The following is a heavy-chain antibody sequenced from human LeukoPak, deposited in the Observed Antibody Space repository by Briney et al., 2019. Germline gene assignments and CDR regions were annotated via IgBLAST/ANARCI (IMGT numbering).Heavy chain of an antibody. CDR1: GFTFDDYT. CDR3: AKDAGEGYFDY. CDR2: ISWDGGST. Sequence: SGGSLRLSCAASGFTFDDYTMHWVRHAPGKGLEWVSLISWDGGSTYYADSVKGRFTISRDNSKNSLYLQMNSLRTEDTALYYCAKDAGEGYFDYWGQGTLVTVSS. V-gene: IGHV3-43*01. D-gene: IGHD3-16*01. J-gene: IGHJ4*02.